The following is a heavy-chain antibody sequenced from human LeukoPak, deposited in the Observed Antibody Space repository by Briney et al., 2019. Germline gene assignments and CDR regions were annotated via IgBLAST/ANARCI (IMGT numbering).Heavy chain of an antibody. CDR3: ARRLDRSGLSGY. CDR1: GFTFGSYW. Sequence: GSLRLSCAASGFTFGSYWMSWVRQAPGKGLEWVANINQDGGDQYYADSVKGRFTISRDNAKNSLYLRMNSLRAEDTAIYYCARRLDRSGLSGYWGQGTLVTVSS. J-gene: IGHJ4*02. D-gene: IGHD3-10*01. CDR2: INQDGGDQ. V-gene: IGHV3-7*01.